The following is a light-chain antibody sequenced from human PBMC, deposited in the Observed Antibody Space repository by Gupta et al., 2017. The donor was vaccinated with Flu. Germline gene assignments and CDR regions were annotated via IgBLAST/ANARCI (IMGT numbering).Light chain of an antibody. J-gene: IGLJ2*01. V-gene: IGLV3-21*03. Sequence: YVLTQAPPASVAPGKTARMTCGGNNIGSKSVNWYQKEPGQAPEQVVYYDRDRPSGIPERFSGSNSGNTATLTISRVEAGDEADYYCQVWDSSSDQGVFGGGTKLTVL. CDR2: YDR. CDR3: QVWDSSSDQGV. CDR1: NIGSKS.